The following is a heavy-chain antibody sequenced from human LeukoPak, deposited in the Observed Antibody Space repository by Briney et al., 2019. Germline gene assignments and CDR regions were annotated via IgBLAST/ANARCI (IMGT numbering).Heavy chain of an antibody. Sequence: GGSLRLSCIASGFNFCNSWMSWVRQAPGKGLEWVANINNDGSQKYYVDSVKGRFNISRDDAKNSVHLQMNSLRVEDTAIYFCARDPGWGSLDFWGQGTLVTVSS. D-gene: IGHD2-21*01. CDR1: GFNFCNSW. CDR3: ARDPGWGSLDF. V-gene: IGHV3-7*01. CDR2: INNDGSQK. J-gene: IGHJ4*02.